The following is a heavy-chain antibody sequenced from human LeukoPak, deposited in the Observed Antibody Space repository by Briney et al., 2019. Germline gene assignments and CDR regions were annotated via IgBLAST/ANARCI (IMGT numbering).Heavy chain of an antibody. Sequence: PGGSLRLSCAASGFTFSSYWMHWVRQAPGKGLVWVSRINSDGSSTSYADSVKGRFTISRDNAKNTLHLQMNSLRAEDTAVYYCARVDPTVAFDYWGQGTLVTVSS. CDR1: GFTFSSYW. CDR2: INSDGSST. CDR3: ARVDPTVAFDY. V-gene: IGHV3-74*01. D-gene: IGHD4-23*01. J-gene: IGHJ4*02.